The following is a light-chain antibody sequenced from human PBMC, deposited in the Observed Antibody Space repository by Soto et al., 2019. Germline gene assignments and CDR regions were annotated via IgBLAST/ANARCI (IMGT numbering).Light chain of an antibody. CDR1: QFINSY. J-gene: IGKJ3*01. CDR3: QWRHRIPCW. Sequence: ITGLASQFINSYLSWYQQKPGKAPKLLISAASSLESGVPPRFSGSGSGTDVTLTMSSLQPDDFAPYYCQWRHRIPCWFRHGTRVDIK. CDR2: AAS. V-gene: IGKV1-39*01.